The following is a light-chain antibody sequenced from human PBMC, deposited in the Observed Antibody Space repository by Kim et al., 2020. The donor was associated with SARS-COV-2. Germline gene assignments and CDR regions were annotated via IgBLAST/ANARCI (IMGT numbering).Light chain of an antibody. V-gene: IGLV2-11*01. J-gene: IGLJ2*01. CDR1: SSDVGGYNY. CDR3: CSYAGSYTVV. Sequence: GQSVTISCTGTSSDVGGYNYDSWYQQHPGKAPKLVIYDVSKRPSGVPDRFSGSKSGNPASLTISGLQAEDEADYYCCSYAGSYTVVFGGGTQLTVL. CDR2: DVS.